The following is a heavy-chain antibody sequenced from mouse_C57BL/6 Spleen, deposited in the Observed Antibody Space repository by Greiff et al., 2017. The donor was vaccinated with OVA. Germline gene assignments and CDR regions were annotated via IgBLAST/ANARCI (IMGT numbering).Heavy chain of an antibody. CDR2: INPNNGGT. Sequence: EVMLVESGPELVKPGASVKMSCKASGYTFTDYNMHWVKQSHGKSLEWIGYINPNNGGTSYNQKFKGKATLTVNKSSSTAYMELRSLTSEDSAVYYCARSYGSSPWAYWGQGTLVTVSA. J-gene: IGHJ3*01. CDR1: GYTFTDYN. D-gene: IGHD1-1*01. V-gene: IGHV1-22*01. CDR3: ARSYGSSPWAY.